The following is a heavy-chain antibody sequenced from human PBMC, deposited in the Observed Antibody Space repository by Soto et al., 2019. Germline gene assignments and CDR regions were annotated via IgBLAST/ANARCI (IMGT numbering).Heavy chain of an antibody. CDR1: GGSFSTYT. V-gene: IGHV1-69*08. D-gene: IGHD2-8*01. J-gene: IGHJ4*02. CDR3: TREPNGVYCAFDY. CDR2: IIPFPGLA. Sequence: QVQLVQSGAEGKKPGSSVKVSCKAAGGSFSTYTINWVRQAPGQGLEWKGKIIPFPGLANYAQKFQDRVTITADKSTSTVYLELTNLRSEDTAVYYCTREPNGVYCAFDYWGQGSLVTVSS.